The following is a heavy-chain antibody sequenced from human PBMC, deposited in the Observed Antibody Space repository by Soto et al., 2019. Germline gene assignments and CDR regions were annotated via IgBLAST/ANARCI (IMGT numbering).Heavy chain of an antibody. J-gene: IGHJ6*03. Sequence: QITLKESGPPLVKPTQTLTLTCTFSGFSLSTSGVGVGWIRQPPGKALEWLALIYWDDDKRYSPSLKSRLTITKDTSKNQVVLTMTNMDPVDTATYYCAHSFMVRGVIHYYYYMDVWGKGTTVTVSS. D-gene: IGHD3-10*01. V-gene: IGHV2-5*02. CDR3: AHSFMVRGVIHYYYYMDV. CDR1: GFSLSTSGVG. CDR2: IYWDDDK.